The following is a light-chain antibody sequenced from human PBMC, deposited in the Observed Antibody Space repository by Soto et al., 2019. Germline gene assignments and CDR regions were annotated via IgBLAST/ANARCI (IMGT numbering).Light chain of an antibody. J-gene: IGKJ1*01. CDR1: QSIGSW. Sequence: DIQMTQSPSTLSASVGDRVTITCRASQSIGSWLAWYQQKPGKAPKVLIYDASSLESGVPSRFSGSGSGTEFTLTITTLQPDDCATYYCQQYNNYWTFGQGTKVEIK. CDR2: DAS. CDR3: QQYNNYWT. V-gene: IGKV1-5*01.